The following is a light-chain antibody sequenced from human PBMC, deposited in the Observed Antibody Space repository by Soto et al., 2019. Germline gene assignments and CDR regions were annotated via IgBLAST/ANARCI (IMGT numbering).Light chain of an antibody. Sequence: DVQVTQSPSSLSASVGDRVTITCRSSQTIRNFLNWYQQKPGKVPNVLIYAVSNLRSGVPSRFSGSGSWTDFTLTISSLQPEDFATYYCQQSYSTPGTFGQGTKVELK. CDR3: QQSYSTPGT. J-gene: IGKJ1*01. CDR2: AVS. CDR1: QTIRNF. V-gene: IGKV1-39*01.